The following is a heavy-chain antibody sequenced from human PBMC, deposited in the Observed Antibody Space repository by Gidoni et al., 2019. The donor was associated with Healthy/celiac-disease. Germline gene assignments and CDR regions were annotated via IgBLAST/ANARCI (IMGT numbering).Heavy chain of an antibody. J-gene: IGHJ6*02. CDR1: GYRFPSYW. Sequence: EVQLVQSGAAVKKPGEPLKISCKGSGYRFPSYWIGWVRQMPGKGLEWMWIIYPSNSDTRYSPSFQGQVTISADKSISTAYLQWSSLKASDTAMYYCARQLPGNSPYYYYGMDVWGQGTTVTVSS. CDR3: ARQLPGNSPYYYYGMDV. V-gene: IGHV5-51*01. CDR2: IYPSNSDT. D-gene: IGHD1-7*01.